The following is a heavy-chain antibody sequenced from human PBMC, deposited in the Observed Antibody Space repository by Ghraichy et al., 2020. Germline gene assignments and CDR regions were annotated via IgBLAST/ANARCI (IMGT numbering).Heavy chain of an antibody. CDR3: AKDFLANYYYYGMDV. Sequence: GESLNISCAASGFTFSSYGMHWVRQAPGKGLEWVAVISYDGSNKYYADSVKGRFTISRDNSKNTLYLQMNSLRAEDTAVYYCAKDFLANYYYYGMDVWGQGTTVTVSS. D-gene: IGHD1-26*01. CDR2: ISYDGSNK. J-gene: IGHJ6*02. CDR1: GFTFSSYG. V-gene: IGHV3-30*18.